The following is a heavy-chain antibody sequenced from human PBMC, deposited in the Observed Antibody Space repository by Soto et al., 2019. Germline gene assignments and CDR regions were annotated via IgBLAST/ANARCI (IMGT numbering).Heavy chain of an antibody. J-gene: IGHJ4*02. Sequence: ASVKVSCKASGYTFTSYGISWVRQAPGQGLEWMGWISAYNGNTNYAQKLQGRVTMTTDTSTSTAYMELRSLRSEDTAVYYCARDFGDTAMVLPLYYFDYWGQGTLVTVSS. CDR2: ISAYNGNT. D-gene: IGHD5-18*01. V-gene: IGHV1-18*01. CDR3: ARDFGDTAMVLPLYYFDY. CDR1: GYTFTSYG.